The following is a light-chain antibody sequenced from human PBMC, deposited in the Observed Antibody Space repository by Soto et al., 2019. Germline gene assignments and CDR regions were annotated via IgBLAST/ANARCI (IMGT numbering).Light chain of an antibody. CDR2: EVT. CDR1: SSDVGGHNY. CDR3: NSYTTSSTLV. V-gene: IGLV2-14*03. Sequence: QSALTQSPSASGSPGQSVTISCTGTSSDVGGHNYVSWYQQHPGKAPKLMIYEVTSRPSGVSNRFSGSKSGNTASLTISGLQAEDEADYYCNSYTTSSTLVFGTGTKLTVL. J-gene: IGLJ1*01.